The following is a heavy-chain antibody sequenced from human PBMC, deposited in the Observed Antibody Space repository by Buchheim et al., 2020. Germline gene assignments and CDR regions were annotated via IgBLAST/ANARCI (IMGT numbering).Heavy chain of an antibody. D-gene: IGHD2-2*01. J-gene: IGHJ6*02. V-gene: IGHV1-69*12. Sequence: QVQLVQSGAEVKKPGSSVKVSCKASGGTFSSYTISWVRQAPGQGLEWMGGIIPIFGTANYAQKFQGRVTITADESTSTAYMELSSLRSEDTAVYYCARNARIVVVPAANRWGMDVWGQGTT. CDR2: IIPIFGTA. CDR1: GGTFSSYT. CDR3: ARNARIVVVPAANRWGMDV.